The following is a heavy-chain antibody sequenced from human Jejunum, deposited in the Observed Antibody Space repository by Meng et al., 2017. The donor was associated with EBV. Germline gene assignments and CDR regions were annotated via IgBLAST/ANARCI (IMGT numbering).Heavy chain of an antibody. Sequence: VQVVQFGAGVKKPGASVNVSCKASGYTFITNGISWVRQAPGQGLEWMGWISAYSGNTNYAQKFRGRVTMTTDTSTRTAYMELRSLRSDDTAVYYCARDRDMVQDYWGQGTLVTVSS. J-gene: IGHJ4*02. CDR2: ISAYSGNT. V-gene: IGHV1-18*04. CDR1: GYTFITNG. D-gene: IGHD4/OR15-4a*01. CDR3: ARDRDMVQDY.